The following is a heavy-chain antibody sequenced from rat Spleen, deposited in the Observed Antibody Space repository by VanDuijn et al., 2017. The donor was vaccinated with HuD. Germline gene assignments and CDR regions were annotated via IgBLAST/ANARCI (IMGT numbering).Heavy chain of an antibody. Sequence: EVQLVESGGGLVQPGRSLTLSCVVSGFTFSDYNMAWVRQAPTKGLEWVATISSEGRSSYYRDSVKGRFTISRDSAKSTLYLQMDSLRSEDTATYYCARSHYVYYGLLPYYWGQGVMVTVSS. J-gene: IGHJ2*01. CDR1: GFTFSDYN. CDR3: ARSHYVYYGLLPYY. CDR2: ISSEGRSS. D-gene: IGHD1-6*01. V-gene: IGHV5-7*01.